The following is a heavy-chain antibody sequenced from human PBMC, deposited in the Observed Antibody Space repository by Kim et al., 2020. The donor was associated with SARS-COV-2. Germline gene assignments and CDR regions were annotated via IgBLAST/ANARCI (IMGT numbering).Heavy chain of an antibody. V-gene: IGHV3-49*04. CDR2: IRREAYGETT. J-gene: IGHJ3*02. D-gene: IGHD3-16*01. CDR1: GFSFDAYS. Sequence: GGSLRLSCSASGFSFDAYSMTWVRQSPGKGLECVGFIRREAYGETTEYAASVKGRFIISRDDSKSIAYLKMNSLKTEDTAVYYCARVRRGTLGNDAFDIWGQGTFVTVSS. CDR3: ARVRRGTLGNDAFDI.